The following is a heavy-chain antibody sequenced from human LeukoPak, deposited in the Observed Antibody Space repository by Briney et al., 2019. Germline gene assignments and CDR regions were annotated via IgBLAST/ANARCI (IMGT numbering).Heavy chain of an antibody. CDR3: ARADSSGYYKHAFDI. Sequence: SETLSLTCTVSGGSISSSSYYWGWIRQPPGKGLEWIGSIYYSGSTYYNPSLKSRVTIPVDTSKNQFSLKLSSVTAADTAVYYCARADSSGYYKHAFDIWGQGTMVTVSS. D-gene: IGHD3-22*01. CDR1: GGSISSSSYY. J-gene: IGHJ3*02. CDR2: IYYSGST. V-gene: IGHV4-39*07.